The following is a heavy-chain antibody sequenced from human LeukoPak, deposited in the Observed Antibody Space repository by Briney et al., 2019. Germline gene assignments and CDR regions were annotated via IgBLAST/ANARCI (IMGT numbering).Heavy chain of an antibody. CDR1: SDSISSAHW. CDR3: ARGYGPGY. CDR2: INHSGST. J-gene: IGHJ4*02. Sequence: SETLSLTCAVSSDSISSAHWWNWVRQPPGKGLEWIGEINHSGSTNYNPSLKSRVTTAADKSKNQFSLKLSSVTAADTAVYYCARGYGPGYWGQGTLVTVSS. V-gene: IGHV4-4*02. D-gene: IGHD4-17*01.